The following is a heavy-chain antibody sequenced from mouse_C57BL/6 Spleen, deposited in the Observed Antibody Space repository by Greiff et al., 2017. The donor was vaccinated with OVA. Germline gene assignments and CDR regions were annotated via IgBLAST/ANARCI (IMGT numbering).Heavy chain of an antibody. CDR3: ARIRGRYYAMDY. J-gene: IGHJ4*01. V-gene: IGHV1-80*01. CDR2: IYPGDGDT. Sequence: QVQLQQSGAELVKPGASVKISCKASGYAFSSYWMNWVKQRPGKGLEWIGQIYPGDGDTNYNGKFKGKATLTADKSSSTAYMQLISQTTEAAAVDFCARIRGRYYAMDYWGQGTSVTVSS. D-gene: IGHD1-1*01. CDR1: GYAFSSYW.